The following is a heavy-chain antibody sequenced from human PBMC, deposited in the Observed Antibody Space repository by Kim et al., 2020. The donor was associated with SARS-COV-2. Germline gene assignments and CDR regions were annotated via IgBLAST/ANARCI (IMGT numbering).Heavy chain of an antibody. V-gene: IGHV3-48*02. CDR1: GFTFSSYS. Sequence: GGSLRLSCAASGFTFSSYSMNWVRQAPGKGLEWASYISSSSSTIYYADSVKGRFTISRDNAKNSLYLQMNSLRDEDTAVYYCASDPFRYCSSNSCYKAPSRDYYGMDVWGQVTTVTVSS. J-gene: IGHJ6*02. CDR2: ISSSSSTI. D-gene: IGHD2-2*01. CDR3: ASDPFRYCSSNSCYKAPSRDYYGMDV.